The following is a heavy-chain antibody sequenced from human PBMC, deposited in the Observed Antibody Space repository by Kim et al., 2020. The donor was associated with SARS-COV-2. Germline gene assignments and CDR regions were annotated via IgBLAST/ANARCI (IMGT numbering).Heavy chain of an antibody. D-gene: IGHD2-21*02. Sequence: GGSLRLSCAASGFTFSHFAMHWVRQAPGKGLEWLAVITSAGNPRPYADSVRGRFTISRDNVNNTLFLQMNSLRAEDTAFYFCGGNPGVDSYTEYRGQGSLVTVSS. CDR2: ITSAGNPR. J-gene: IGHJ4*02. CDR3: GGNPGVDSYTEY. CDR1: GFTFSHFA. V-gene: IGHV3-30*04.